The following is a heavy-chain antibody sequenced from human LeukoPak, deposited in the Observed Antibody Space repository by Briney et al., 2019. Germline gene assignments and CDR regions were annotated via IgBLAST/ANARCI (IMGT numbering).Heavy chain of an antibody. D-gene: IGHD3-10*01. V-gene: IGHV4-31*01. J-gene: IGHJ6*02. Sequence: SETLSLTCTVSGGSISSGGYYWSWIRQHPGKGLEWIGYIYYSGSTYYNPSLKSLVTISVDTSKNQFSLKLSSVTAADTAVYYCARVRYGFMDVWGQGTTVTVSS. CDR2: IYYSGST. CDR3: ARVRYGFMDV. CDR1: GGSISSGGYY.